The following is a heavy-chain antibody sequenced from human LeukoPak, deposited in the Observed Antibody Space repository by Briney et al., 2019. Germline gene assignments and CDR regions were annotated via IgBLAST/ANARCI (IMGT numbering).Heavy chain of an antibody. J-gene: IGHJ4*02. Sequence: PGGSLRLSCAASGFTFSSYSMNWVRQAPGKGLEWVANIKQDGSQIYYVDSVKGRFTISRDNAKNSVYLQLASLRDDDTAVFYCARIGYSSSSMDYWGQGTPVTVSS. CDR3: ARIGYSSSSMDY. CDR1: GFTFSSYS. D-gene: IGHD6-6*01. CDR2: IKQDGSQI. V-gene: IGHV3-7*01.